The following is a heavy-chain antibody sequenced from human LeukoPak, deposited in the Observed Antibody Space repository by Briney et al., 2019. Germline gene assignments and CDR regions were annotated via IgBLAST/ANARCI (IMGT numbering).Heavy chain of an antibody. J-gene: IGHJ6*02. V-gene: IGHV1-8*01. D-gene: IGHD3-3*01. CDR2: MNPNSGNT. Sequence: ASVKVSCKASGGTFTSYDINWVRQATGQGLEWMGWMNPNSGNTGYAQKFQGRVTMTRNTSISTAYMELSSLRSEDTAVYYCARGPRFLEWLPYYYYYYGMDVWGQGTTVTVSS. CDR1: GGTFTSYD. CDR3: ARGPRFLEWLPYYYYYYGMDV.